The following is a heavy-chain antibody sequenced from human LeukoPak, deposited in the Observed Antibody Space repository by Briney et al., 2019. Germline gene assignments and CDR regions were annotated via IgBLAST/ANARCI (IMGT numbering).Heavy chain of an antibody. V-gene: IGHV3-48*01. CDR3: ARSRDWYADY. Sequence: GGSLRLSCAASGFAFNIYSMNWVRQAPGKGLEWISYMTGNSKTINYADSVKGRFTISRDNAENSLFLQMNDLRAEDTAIYFCARSRDWYADYWGQGSLVTVSS. J-gene: IGHJ4*02. CDR1: GFAFNIYS. CDR2: MTGNSKTI. D-gene: IGHD6-13*01.